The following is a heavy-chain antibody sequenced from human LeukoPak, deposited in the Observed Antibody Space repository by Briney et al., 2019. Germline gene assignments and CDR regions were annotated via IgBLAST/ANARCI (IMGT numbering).Heavy chain of an antibody. CDR3: ARDPGWGALDY. D-gene: IGHD3-16*01. J-gene: IGHJ4*02. CDR2: INIDGSQR. Sequence: GVSLRLSCAASGFSFSTSWMTWVRQTPGKGLELVANINIDGSQRYHADSVEGRFTISRDNVKNTLYLQMNSLRVEDTAVYYCARDPGWGALDYWGQGALVIVSS. V-gene: IGHV3-7*03. CDR1: GFSFSTSW.